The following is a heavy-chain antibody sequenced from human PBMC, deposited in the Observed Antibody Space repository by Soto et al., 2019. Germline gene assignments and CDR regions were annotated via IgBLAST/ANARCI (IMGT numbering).Heavy chain of an antibody. V-gene: IGHV3-23*01. CDR3: ANLYVGCADY. Sequence: EVQLLESGGGLVQPGGSLRLSCAASGLTFSSFVMSGVRQAPGKGPEWVSASVSSGATTYYADSVKGRFTISRDNSKNTIYLQMNSLRVEDTAVYYCANLYVGCADYWGQGALVTVAS. CDR2: SVSSGATT. J-gene: IGHJ4*02. D-gene: IGHD1-26*01. CDR1: GLTFSSFV.